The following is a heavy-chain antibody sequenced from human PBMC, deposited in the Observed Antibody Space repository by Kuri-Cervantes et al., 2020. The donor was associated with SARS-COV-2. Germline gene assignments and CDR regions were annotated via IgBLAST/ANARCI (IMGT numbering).Heavy chain of an antibody. CDR3: ARMWCNTVTDFDY. D-gene: IGHD4-11*01. CDR2: INSDGSST. V-gene: IGHV3-74*01. CDR1: GFTFSSYW. Sequence: GESLKISCAASGFTFSSYWMHWVRQAPGKGLVWVSRINSDGSSTSYADSVKGRFTISRDNAKNTLYLQMNSLRAEDTAVYYCARMWCNTVTDFDYWGQGTRGTVSS. J-gene: IGHJ4*02.